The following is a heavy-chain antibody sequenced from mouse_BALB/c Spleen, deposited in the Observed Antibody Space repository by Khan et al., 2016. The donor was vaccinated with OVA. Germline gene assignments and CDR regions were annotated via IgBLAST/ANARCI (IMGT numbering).Heavy chain of an antibody. D-gene: IGHD1-1*01. Sequence: VQLKESGPELVKPGASVKISCKASGYSFTGYFMNWVMQSHGKNLEWIGRINPHIGETFYNQKFKGQATLTVDKSSSPAHMQLRSLASEDSAVDCCARIYGSDFDYWGQGTTLTVSS. CDR3: ARIYGSDFDY. CDR1: GYSFTGYF. J-gene: IGHJ2*01. CDR2: INPHIGET. V-gene: IGHV1-20*02.